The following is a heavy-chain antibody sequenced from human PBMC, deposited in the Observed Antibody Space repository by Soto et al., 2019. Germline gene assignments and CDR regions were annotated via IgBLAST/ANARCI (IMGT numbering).Heavy chain of an antibody. D-gene: IGHD5-12*01. J-gene: IGHJ5*02. Sequence: PSETLSLTCTVSGGSISSSSYYWGWIRQPPGKGLEWIGSIYYSGSTYYNPSLKSRVTISVDTSKNQFSLKLSSVTAADTAVYYCARHGLAKWFDPWGQGTLVTSPQ. CDR1: GGSISSSSYY. CDR2: IYYSGST. CDR3: ARHGLAKWFDP. V-gene: IGHV4-39*01.